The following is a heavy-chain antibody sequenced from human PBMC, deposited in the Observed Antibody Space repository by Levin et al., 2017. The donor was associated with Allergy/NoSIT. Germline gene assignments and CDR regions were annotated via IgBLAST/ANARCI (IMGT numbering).Heavy chain of an antibody. D-gene: IGHD3-22*01. V-gene: IGHV3-30*18. CDR3: AKGTWGYDSSGYYWYYFDY. Sequence: GGSLRLSCAASGFTFSSYGMHWVRQAPGKGLEWVAVISYDGSNKYYADSVKGRFTISRDNSKNTLYLQMNSLRAEDTAVYYCAKGTWGYDSSGYYWYYFDYWGQGTLVTVSS. J-gene: IGHJ4*02. CDR2: ISYDGSNK. CDR1: GFTFSSYG.